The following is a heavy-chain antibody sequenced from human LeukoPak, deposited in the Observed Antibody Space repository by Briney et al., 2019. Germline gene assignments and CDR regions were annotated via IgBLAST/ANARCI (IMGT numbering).Heavy chain of an antibody. CDR1: GFTFTCCW. CDR3: ARVPGRTRYFDS. Sequence: GGSLRLSCTASGFTFTCCWMSWVRQTPGKGLEWVASIKQDGREKFYADSVKGRFTISRDNAKNSLYLQVNSLRAEDTAVYYCARVPGRTRYFDSWGQGILVTVSS. J-gene: IGHJ4*02. CDR2: IKQDGREK. V-gene: IGHV3-7*01. D-gene: IGHD1-26*01.